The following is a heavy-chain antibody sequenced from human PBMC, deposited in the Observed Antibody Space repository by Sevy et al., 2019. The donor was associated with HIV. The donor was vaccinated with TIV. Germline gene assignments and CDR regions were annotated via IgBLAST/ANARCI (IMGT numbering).Heavy chain of an antibody. D-gene: IGHD6-13*01. CDR3: ATQQQLVLFDAVDI. CDR1: GFTFSSYA. V-gene: IGHV3-23*01. Sequence: GGSLRLSCAASGFTFSSYAMSWVRQAPGKGLEWVSAISGSGYSTYYADSVKGRFTISRDNSKNTLYLQMNSLRAEDTAVYFCATQQQLVLFDAVDIWGHGTMVTVSS. J-gene: IGHJ3*02. CDR2: ISGSGYST.